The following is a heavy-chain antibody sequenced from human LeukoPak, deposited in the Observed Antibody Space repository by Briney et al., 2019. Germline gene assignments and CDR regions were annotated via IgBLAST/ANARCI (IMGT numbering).Heavy chain of an antibody. J-gene: IGHJ5*02. V-gene: IGHV4-39*01. Sequence: PSETLSLTCTVSGGSISSSSYYWGWIRQPPGKGLEWIGSIYYSGSTYYNPSLKSRVTISVDTSKNQFSLKLSSVTAADTAVYYCARVGITMIVVVIPDGWFAPWGQGTLVTVSS. CDR1: GGSISSSSYY. D-gene: IGHD3-22*01. CDR3: ARVGITMIVVVIPDGWFAP. CDR2: IYYSGST.